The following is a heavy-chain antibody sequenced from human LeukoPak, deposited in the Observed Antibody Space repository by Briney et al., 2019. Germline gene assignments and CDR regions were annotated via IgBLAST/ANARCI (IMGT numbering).Heavy chain of an antibody. CDR2: IYYSGST. D-gene: IGHD3-10*01. V-gene: IGHV4-31*03. CDR1: GGSISSGGYY. Sequence: SETLSLTCTVSGGSISSGGYYWSWIRQHPGKGLEWIGYIYYSGSTYYNPSLKSRVTISVDTSKNQFSLKLSSVTAADTAVYYCARDFYGSGSYNYYGMDVWGQGTTVTVSS. CDR3: ARDFYGSGSYNYYGMDV. J-gene: IGHJ6*02.